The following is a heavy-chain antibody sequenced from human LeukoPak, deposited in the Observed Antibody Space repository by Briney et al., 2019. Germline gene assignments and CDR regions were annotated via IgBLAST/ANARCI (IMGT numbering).Heavy chain of an antibody. CDR1: GGSIRTSSYY. V-gene: IGHV4-39*07. CDR2: IYYSGTI. Sequence: SETLSLTCTVSGGSIRTSSYYWGWIRQPPGKGLEWIASIYYSGTIYSNGSLKSRVTISVETSKNQFSLKLSSVTAAGTAMYYCARVRAAAVPYYFDYWGRGTLVTVSS. J-gene: IGHJ4*02. CDR3: ARVRAAAVPYYFDY. D-gene: IGHD6-13*01.